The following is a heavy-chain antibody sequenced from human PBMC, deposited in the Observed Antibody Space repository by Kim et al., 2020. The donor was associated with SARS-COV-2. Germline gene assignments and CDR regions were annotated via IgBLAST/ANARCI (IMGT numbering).Heavy chain of an antibody. CDR3: GRKGGGMDG. CDR1: GFTFSNHA. J-gene: IGHJ6*01. V-gene: IGHV3-23*01. Sequence: GGSLRLSCAASGFTFSNHAMRWVRQAPGKGLEWVSSISGSGGEKYYAGSGRGRFTVSRDNTKNTLYLQMNSRRAEETAFYYWGRKGGGMDGGGQG. D-gene: IGHD1-26*01. CDR2: ISGSGGEK.